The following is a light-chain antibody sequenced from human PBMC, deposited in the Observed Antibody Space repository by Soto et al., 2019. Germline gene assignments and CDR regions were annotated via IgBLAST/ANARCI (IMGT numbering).Light chain of an antibody. Sequence: EIVLTQSPGTLSLSPGERATLSFRASQSVDNNYLAWYKQKPGQAPRFLNYDASSRATGIPDRFRGSGSGTDFTLTISRLEPEDFAGDYCEQDGSTPLTFGGGTKVEIK. J-gene: IGKJ4*01. CDR3: EQDGSTPLT. CDR2: DAS. CDR1: QSVDNNY. V-gene: IGKV3-20*01.